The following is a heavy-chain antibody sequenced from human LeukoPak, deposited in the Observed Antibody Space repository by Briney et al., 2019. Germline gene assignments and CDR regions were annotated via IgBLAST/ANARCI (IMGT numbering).Heavy chain of an antibody. CDR1: GFTFSSYA. Sequence: GGSLRLSCAASGFTFSSYAMHWVRQAPGKGLEWVAVIWYDGSNKYYADSVKGRFTISRDNSKNTLYLQMNSLRAEDTAVYYCARGPRGDIVVVVAEYYFDYWGQGTLVTVSS. J-gene: IGHJ4*02. V-gene: IGHV3-33*08. CDR3: ARGPRGDIVVVVAEYYFDY. D-gene: IGHD2-15*01. CDR2: IWYDGSNK.